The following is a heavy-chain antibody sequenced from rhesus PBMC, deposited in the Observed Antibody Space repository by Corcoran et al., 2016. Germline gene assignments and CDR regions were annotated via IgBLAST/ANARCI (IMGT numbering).Heavy chain of an antibody. CDR3: ARDNDWDYYFDY. Sequence: QVQLQESGPGLVKPSETLSLTCAVSGGSISSGYYYWSWIRQPPGTGLAWIGYIPYSGGTSYNPSLKMRVTISRDTSKNQFSLKLSAVTAADTAVYYCARDNDWDYYFDYWGQGVLVTVSS. D-gene: IGHD1-26*01. CDR1: GGSISSGYYY. J-gene: IGHJ4*01. CDR2: IPYSGGT. V-gene: IGHV4-122*02.